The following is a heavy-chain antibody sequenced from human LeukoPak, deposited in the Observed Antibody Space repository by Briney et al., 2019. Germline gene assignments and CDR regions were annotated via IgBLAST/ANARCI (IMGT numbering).Heavy chain of an antibody. CDR1: GYTFTSYY. J-gene: IGHJ4*02. D-gene: IGHD6-19*01. V-gene: IGHV1-46*01. CDR3: ARGRIAVAGTGLAHYYFDY. Sequence: ASVKVSCKASGYTFTSYYMHWVRQAPGQGLEWMGIINPSGGSTNYAQKFQGRVTMTRDMSTSTVYMELSSLRSEDTAVYYCARGRIAVAGTGLAHYYFDYWSQGTLVTVSS. CDR2: INPSGGST.